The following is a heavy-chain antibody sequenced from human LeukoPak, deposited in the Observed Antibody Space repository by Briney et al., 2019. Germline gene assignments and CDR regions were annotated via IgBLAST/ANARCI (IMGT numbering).Heavy chain of an antibody. V-gene: IGHV3-21*01. Sequence: GGSLRLSCAASGFTFSNYYMNWVRQAPGKGLEWISAISSTSTYIYYADSVRGRFTISRNNAENSLYLQMNGLRAEDTAVYFRARGEEKATITALDSWGQGTLVTVSS. CDR3: ARGEEKATITALDS. CDR1: GFTFSNYY. J-gene: IGHJ4*02. D-gene: IGHD5-24*01. CDR2: ISSTSTYI.